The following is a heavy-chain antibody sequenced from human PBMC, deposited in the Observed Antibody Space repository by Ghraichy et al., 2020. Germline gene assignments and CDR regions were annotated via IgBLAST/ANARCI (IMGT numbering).Heavy chain of an antibody. CDR2: IYYSGST. D-gene: IGHD5-12*01. J-gene: IGHJ6*02. CDR1: GGSISSGGYY. CDR3: ARDRDPRNLVAYGMDV. Sequence: SETLSLTCTVSGGSISSGGYYWSWIRQHPGKGLEWIGYIYYSGSTYYNPSLKSRVTISVDTSKNQFSLKLSSVTAADTAVYYCARDRDPRNLVAYGMDVWGQGTTVTVSS. V-gene: IGHV4-31*03.